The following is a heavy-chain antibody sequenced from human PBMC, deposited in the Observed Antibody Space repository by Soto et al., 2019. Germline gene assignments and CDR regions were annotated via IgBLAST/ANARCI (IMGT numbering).Heavy chain of an antibody. V-gene: IGHV5-51*01. CDR2: VYPRDSDT. J-gene: IGHJ4*02. CDR3: ARPPLPGYSIHFNS. D-gene: IGHD2-15*01. Sequence: PXESLKISFKASGYIFIDYWIGWVRQIPGEGLEWMGIVYPRDSDTRYSPSFQGQVTISADRSTGTAFLQWRSLKASDTALYYCARPPLPGYSIHFNSWGQGTLVTVSS. CDR1: GYIFIDYW.